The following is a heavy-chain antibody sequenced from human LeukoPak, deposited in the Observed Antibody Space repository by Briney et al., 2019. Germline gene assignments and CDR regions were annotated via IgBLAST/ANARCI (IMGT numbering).Heavy chain of an antibody. CDR1: GGTFSSSG. CDR2: IIPILGTA. V-gene: IGHV1-69*05. CDR3: ARGDDILTGYFRGFGY. Sequence: SVKVSCKASGGTFSSSGIAWVRQAPGQGLEWMGGIIPILGTANSAQRFQGRVTITTDESRSTVYMEVSSLRSEDTAVYYCARGDDILTGYFRGFGYWGQGTLVTVSS. J-gene: IGHJ4*02. D-gene: IGHD3-9*01.